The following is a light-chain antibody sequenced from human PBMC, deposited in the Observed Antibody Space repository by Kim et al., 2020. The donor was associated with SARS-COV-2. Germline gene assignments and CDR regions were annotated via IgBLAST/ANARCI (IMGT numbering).Light chain of an antibody. J-gene: IGKJ2*01. CDR1: QSVSSN. Sequence: SVSPGERATLSCRASQSVSSNLAWYQQKPGQAPRLLIYGASTRATGIPARFSGSGSGTEFTLTISSLQSEDFAVYYCQQYNNWPYTSGQGTKLEI. V-gene: IGKV3-15*01. CDR3: QQYNNWPYT. CDR2: GAS.